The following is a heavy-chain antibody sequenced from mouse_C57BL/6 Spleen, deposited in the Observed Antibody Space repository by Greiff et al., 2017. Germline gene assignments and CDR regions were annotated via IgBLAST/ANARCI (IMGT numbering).Heavy chain of an antibody. J-gene: IGHJ2*01. CDR1: GYAFSSYW. Sequence: LVESGAELVKPGASVKISCKASGYAFSSYWMNWVKQRPGKGLEWIGQIYPGDGDTNYNGKFKGKATLTADKSSSTAYMQLSSLTSEDSAVYFCARGTTVVAPDYWGQGTTLTVSS. CDR3: ARGTTVVAPDY. V-gene: IGHV1-80*01. CDR2: IYPGDGDT. D-gene: IGHD1-1*01.